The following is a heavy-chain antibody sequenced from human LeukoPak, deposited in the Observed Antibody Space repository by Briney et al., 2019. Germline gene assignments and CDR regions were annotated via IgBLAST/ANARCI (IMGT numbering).Heavy chain of an antibody. J-gene: IGHJ4*02. Sequence: GGSLRLSCAASGFTFNRYTINWVRQAPGKGLEWVSSISSNGAYIYYADSMEGRFTISRDNAKNSPSLQMDSLRAEDTAIYYCAREGGRGSSNLDYFDYWGQGMLVTVSS. CDR3: AREGGRGSSNLDYFDY. V-gene: IGHV3-21*01. CDR2: ISSNGAYI. D-gene: IGHD2-15*01. CDR1: GFTFNRYT.